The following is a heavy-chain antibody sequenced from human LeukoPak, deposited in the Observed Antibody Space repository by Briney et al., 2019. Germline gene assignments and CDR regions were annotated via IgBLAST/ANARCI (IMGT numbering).Heavy chain of an antibody. D-gene: IGHD6-6*01. V-gene: IGHV4-39*07. CDR3: VRSSSSIFDY. CDR1: GGSISSSSSY. J-gene: IGHJ4*02. Sequence: SETLSLTCTVSGGSISSSSSYWGWIRQPPGKGLEWIGSIFYSGSTYYNPSLKSRVTISVDTSKNQFSLKLSSVTAADTAVYYCVRSSSSIFDYWGQGTLVTVSS. CDR2: IFYSGST.